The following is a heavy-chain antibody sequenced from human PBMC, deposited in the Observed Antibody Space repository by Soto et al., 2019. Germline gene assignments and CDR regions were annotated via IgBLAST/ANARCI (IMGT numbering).Heavy chain of an antibody. CDR2: ISGSSSYI. CDR3: AKLGGYSYNFDY. V-gene: IGHV3-21*01. CDR1: GFTFSSYA. D-gene: IGHD5-18*01. J-gene: IGHJ4*02. Sequence: GSLRLSCAASGFTFSSYAMSWVRQAPGKGLEWVSAISGSSSYIYYADSVKGRFTISRDNAKNSLYLQMNSLRAEDTAVYYCAKLGGYSYNFDYWGQGTLVTVSS.